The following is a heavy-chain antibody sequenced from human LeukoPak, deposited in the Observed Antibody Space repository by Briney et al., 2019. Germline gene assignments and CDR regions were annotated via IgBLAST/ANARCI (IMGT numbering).Heavy chain of an antibody. CDR1: GGSISSGDYY. CDR3: ARDAGSHHDAFDI. V-gene: IGHV4-30-4*01. CDR2: IYYTVST. J-gene: IGHJ3*02. D-gene: IGHD2-15*01. Sequence: SQTLSLTCTVSGGSISSGDYYWSWIRQPPWKGLEWFGYIYYTVSTYYNPSLKSRVTISVDTSKNQFSLKLSSVTAADTAVYYCARDAGSHHDAFDIWGQGTMVTVSS.